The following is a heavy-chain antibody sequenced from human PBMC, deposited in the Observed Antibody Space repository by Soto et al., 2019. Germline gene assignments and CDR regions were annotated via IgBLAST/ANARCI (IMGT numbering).Heavy chain of an antibody. V-gene: IGHV3-7*03. CDR3: AREYSSSSSYYFDY. D-gene: IGHD6-6*01. CDR1: GFTFSSYW. J-gene: IGHJ4*02. CDR2: IKQDGSEK. Sequence: GGSLRLSCAASGFTFSSYWMSWVRQAPGKGLEWVANIKQDGSEKYYVDSVKGRFTISRDNAKNSLYLQMNSLRAEDTAVYYCAREYSSSSSYYFDYWGQGTLVTVSS.